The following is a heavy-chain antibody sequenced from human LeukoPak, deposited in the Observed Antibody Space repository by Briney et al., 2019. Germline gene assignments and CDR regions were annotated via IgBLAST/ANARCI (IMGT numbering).Heavy chain of an antibody. D-gene: IGHD2-2*01. CDR2: ISSSGSTI. Sequence: GGSLRLSCAASGFTFSSYEMNWVRQAPGKGLEWVSYISSSGSTIYYADSVKGRFTISRDNAKNSLYLQMNSLRAEDTAVYYCARAASPEYSCSSTSCYGGAYYYYYMDVWGKGTTVTVSS. J-gene: IGHJ6*03. CDR1: GFTFSSYE. CDR3: ARAASPEYSCSSTSCYGGAYYYYYMDV. V-gene: IGHV3-48*03.